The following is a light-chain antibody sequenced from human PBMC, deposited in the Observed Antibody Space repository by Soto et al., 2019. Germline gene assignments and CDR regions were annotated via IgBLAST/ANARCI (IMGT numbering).Light chain of an antibody. Sequence: EILLTQSPATLSLSQGERSTLXXRASQSVSIYLAWYQQKPGQAPRLLXXDASNRATGIPARFSGSGSGTDFTLTISSLEPEDFAVYYCQQRSNWPRRLTFGGGTKVDIK. CDR3: QQRSNWPRRLT. CDR1: QSVSIY. V-gene: IGKV3-11*01. CDR2: DAS. J-gene: IGKJ4*01.